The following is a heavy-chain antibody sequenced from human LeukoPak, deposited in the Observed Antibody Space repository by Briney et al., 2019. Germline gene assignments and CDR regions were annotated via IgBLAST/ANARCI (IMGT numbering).Heavy chain of an antibody. V-gene: IGHV3-21*01. CDR2: ISSSSSYI. Sequence: GGALRLSCAASGFTFSSSAMSWVRQAPGKGLEWVSSISSSSSYIYYADSVKGRFTISRDNAKNSLYLQMNSLRAEDTAVYYCARDAVDIVAPGGFDYWGQGTLVTVSS. CDR1: GFTFSSSA. J-gene: IGHJ4*02. CDR3: ARDAVDIVAPGGFDY. D-gene: IGHD5-12*01.